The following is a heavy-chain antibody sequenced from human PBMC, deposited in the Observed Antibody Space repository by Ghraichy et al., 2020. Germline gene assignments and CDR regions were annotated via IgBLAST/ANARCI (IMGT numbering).Heavy chain of an antibody. J-gene: IGHJ4*02. Sequence: GGSLRLSCAASGFIFSDYSMKWVLRAPGTGLEWVSYMSDSGSTIYYADSVKGRFTISRDNAKNLLYLQMNSLRGEDTAVYYCARDGHRGGQLEGFDYWGQGTLVTVPS. CDR2: MSDSGSTI. CDR3: ARDGHRGGQLEGFDY. CDR1: GFIFSDYS. D-gene: IGHD1-1*01. V-gene: IGHV3-48*04.